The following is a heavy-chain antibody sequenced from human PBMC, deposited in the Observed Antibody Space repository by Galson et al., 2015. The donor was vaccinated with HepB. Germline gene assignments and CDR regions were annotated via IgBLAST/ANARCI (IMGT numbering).Heavy chain of an antibody. D-gene: IGHD3-9*01. CDR3: TTAQIYYDIMTGYPYDAFDI. Sequence: SLRLSCAASGFTFSNAWMSWVRQAPGKGLEWVGRIKSKTDGGTTDYAAPVKGRFTISRDDSKNTLYLRMNSLKTEDTAVYYCTTAQIYYDIMTGYPYDAFDIWGQGTMVTVSS. CDR2: IKSKTDGGTT. V-gene: IGHV3-15*01. J-gene: IGHJ3*02. CDR1: GFTFSNAW.